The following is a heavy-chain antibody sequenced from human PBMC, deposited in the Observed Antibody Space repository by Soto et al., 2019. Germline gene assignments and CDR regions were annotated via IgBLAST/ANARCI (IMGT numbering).Heavy chain of an antibody. CDR3: ARDLGTTGDGH. J-gene: IGHJ4*02. V-gene: IGHV3-64*01. CDR2: ISSNGGST. Sequence: GGSLRLSCAASGFTFSSYAMHWVRQAPGKGLEYVSAISSNGGSTYYANSVKGRFTISRDNSKNTLYLQMGSLRAEDMAVYYCARDLGTTGDGHWGQGTLVTVSS. CDR1: GFTFSSYA. D-gene: IGHD1-7*01.